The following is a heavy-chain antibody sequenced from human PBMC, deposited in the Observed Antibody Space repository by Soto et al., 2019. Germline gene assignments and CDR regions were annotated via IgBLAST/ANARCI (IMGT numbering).Heavy chain of an antibody. CDR2: IWYDGSNK. V-gene: IGHV3-33*08. J-gene: IGHJ4*02. CDR3: ARDLGYGDYYFDY. Sequence: GGSLRLSCAASGFTFSSYAMSWVRQAPGKGLEWVAVIWYDGSNKYYADSVKGRFTISRDNSKNTLYLQMNSLRAEDTAVYYCARDLGYGDYYFDYWGQGTLVTVSS. CDR1: GFTFSSYA. D-gene: IGHD4-17*01.